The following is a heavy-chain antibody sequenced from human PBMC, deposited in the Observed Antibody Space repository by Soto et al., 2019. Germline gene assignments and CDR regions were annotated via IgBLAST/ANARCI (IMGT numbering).Heavy chain of an antibody. Sequence: QVHLVPSAAEVKKPGAAVTVSCKGSGYGVTTYGIPWVRHAPGQGLEWMAWISAHNGNTNYAQKIQGRVTETRDTSTSTAYMELRSVRSDDTSVDYCARGRYGDYWGQGALVTVSS. V-gene: IGHV1-18*01. D-gene: IGHD1-1*01. CDR1: GYGVTTYG. CDR3: ARGRYGDY. CDR2: ISAHNGNT. J-gene: IGHJ4*02.